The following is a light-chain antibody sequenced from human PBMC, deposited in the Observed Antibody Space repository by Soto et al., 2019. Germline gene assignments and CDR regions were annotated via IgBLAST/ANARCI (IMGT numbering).Light chain of an antibody. CDR1: SSDVGGYNY. CDR2: DVS. V-gene: IGLV2-11*01. Sequence: QSALTQPRSVSGSPGQSVTLSCTGTSSDVGGYNYVSWYQQHPGEAPKLIIFDVSKRPSGVPDRFSGSKSANTASLTISGLQTEDEADYYCCSSAGTNIYVFGTGTKLTVL. CDR3: CSSAGTNIYV. J-gene: IGLJ1*01.